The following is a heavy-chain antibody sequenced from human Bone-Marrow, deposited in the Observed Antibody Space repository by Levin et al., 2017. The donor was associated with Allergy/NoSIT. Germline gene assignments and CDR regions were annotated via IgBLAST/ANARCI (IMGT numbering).Heavy chain of an antibody. Sequence: SQTLSLTCTVSNGSTLSSYWTWIRQSPGRGLEWIGFISDTGRTKHNPSLNRRVTISIDTSKNQFSLELTSVTAADTAVYYCARRGDYGDYDSWGQGTLVTVSS. CDR2: ISDTGRT. D-gene: IGHD4-17*01. CDR1: NGSTLSSY. V-gene: IGHV4-59*08. CDR3: ARRGDYGDYDS. J-gene: IGHJ4*02.